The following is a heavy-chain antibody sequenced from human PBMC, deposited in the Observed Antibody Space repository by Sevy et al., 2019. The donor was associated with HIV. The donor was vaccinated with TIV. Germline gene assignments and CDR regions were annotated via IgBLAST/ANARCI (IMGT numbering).Heavy chain of an antibody. V-gene: IGHV4-59*01. CDR3: ARDRVTIFGVATYYDGMDL. D-gene: IGHD3-3*01. J-gene: IGHJ6*02. Sequence: SETLSLTCTVSGGSISSYYWSWIRQPPGKGLEWIGYIYYSGSTNYNPSLKSRVTISVDTSKNQFSLKLSSVTAADTAVYYSARDRVTIFGVATYYDGMDLWGQGTTVTVSS. CDR2: IYYSGST. CDR1: GGSISSYY.